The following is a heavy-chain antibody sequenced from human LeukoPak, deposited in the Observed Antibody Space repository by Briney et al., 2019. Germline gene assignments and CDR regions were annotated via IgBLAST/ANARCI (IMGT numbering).Heavy chain of an antibody. CDR2: ISWNSYSL. D-gene: IGHD5-18*01. V-gene: IGHV3-9*01. J-gene: IGHJ4*02. CDR3: AKVRGYSYGYFDY. CDR1: GLTIGSRY. Sequence: GGSLRLSCVASGLTIGSRYMNWVRQAPGKGLEWVSGISWNSYSLGYADSVKGRFTISRDNAKNSLYLQMNSLRAEDTALYYCAKVRGYSYGYFDYWGQGTLVTVSS.